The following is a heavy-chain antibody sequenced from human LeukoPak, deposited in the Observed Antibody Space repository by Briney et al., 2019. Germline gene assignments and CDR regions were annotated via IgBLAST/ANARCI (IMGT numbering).Heavy chain of an antibody. J-gene: IGHJ5*02. V-gene: IGHV3-74*01. Sequence: GGSLRLSCAASGFTFSSYSMNWVRQAPGKGLVWVSRINTDGSSTSYADSVKGRFTISRDNAKNTLYLQMNSLRAEDTAIYYCARDLNSGWFLYTWGQGTLVTVPS. CDR3: ARDLNSGWFLYT. D-gene: IGHD6-19*01. CDR1: GFTFSSYS. CDR2: INTDGSST.